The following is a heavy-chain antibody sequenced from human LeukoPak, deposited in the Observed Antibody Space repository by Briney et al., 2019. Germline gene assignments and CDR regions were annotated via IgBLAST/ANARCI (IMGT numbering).Heavy chain of an antibody. D-gene: IGHD3-9*01. CDR1: GFTFSSYS. V-gene: IGHV3-21*01. CDR2: ISSSSSYI. Sequence: GGSLRLSCAASGFTFSSYSMNWVRQAPGKGLEWVSSISSSSSYIYYADSVKGRFTISRDNAKNSLYLQMNSLRAEDTAVYYCAREGYDILTGRNWGQGTLVTVPS. J-gene: IGHJ4*02. CDR3: AREGYDILTGRN.